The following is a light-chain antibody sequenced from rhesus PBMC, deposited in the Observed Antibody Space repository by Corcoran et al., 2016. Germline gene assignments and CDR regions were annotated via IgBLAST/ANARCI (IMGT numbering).Light chain of an antibody. CDR1: QGISNW. CDR2: AAS. CDR3: QQHYSNPPT. J-gene: IGKJ1*01. V-gene: IGKV1-33*02. Sequence: DIQMTQSPSSLSASVGDRVTITCQVSQGISNWLAWYQQKPGKAPKLLRYAASRLQSGVPSRFSGSGSGTEFTLTISSLRPEDFASYYCQQHYSNPPTFGQGTKVDIK.